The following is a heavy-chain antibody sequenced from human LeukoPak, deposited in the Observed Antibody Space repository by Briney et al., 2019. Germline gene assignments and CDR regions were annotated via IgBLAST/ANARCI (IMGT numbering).Heavy chain of an antibody. Sequence: GASVTVSFKSSVYTFTRYYMHWVRQAPGQGLEWMGWINPNSGGANYAQKFQGRVTMTRDTSISTAYMELSRLRSDDTAVYYCARVVVRGVIKGLWDYWGQGTLVTVSS. V-gene: IGHV1-2*02. D-gene: IGHD3-10*01. CDR3: ARVVVRGVIKGLWDY. CDR1: VYTFTRYY. CDR2: INPNSGGA. J-gene: IGHJ4*02.